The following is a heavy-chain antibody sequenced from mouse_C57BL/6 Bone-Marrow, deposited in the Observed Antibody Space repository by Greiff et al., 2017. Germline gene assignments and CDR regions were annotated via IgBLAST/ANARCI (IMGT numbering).Heavy chain of an antibody. Sequence: VQLKQSGAELVRPGASAKLSCTASGFNIKDDYMHWVKQRPEQGLEWIGWIDPENGDTEYASKFQGKATITADTSSNTAYLQLSSLTSEDTAVYYCTTLNWDEDYWGQGTTLTVSS. CDR1: GFNIKDDY. CDR3: TTLNWDEDY. V-gene: IGHV14-4*01. J-gene: IGHJ2*01. CDR2: IDPENGDT. D-gene: IGHD4-1*01.